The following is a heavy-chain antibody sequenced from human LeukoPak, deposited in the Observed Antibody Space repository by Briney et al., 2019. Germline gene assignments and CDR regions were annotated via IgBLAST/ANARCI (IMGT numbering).Heavy chain of an antibody. D-gene: IGHD3-22*01. CDR1: GFTFSSYS. Sequence: GGSLRLSCAASGFTFSSYSMHWVRQAPGKGLEWVAVISYDENHKYYADSVKGRFTISRDNSKNTLYLQMNSLRAEDTAVYYCAKEGVYDYYDSSGYFPYYMDVWGKGTTVTVSS. CDR2: ISYDENHK. CDR3: AKEGVYDYYDSSGYFPYYMDV. V-gene: IGHV3-30*18. J-gene: IGHJ6*03.